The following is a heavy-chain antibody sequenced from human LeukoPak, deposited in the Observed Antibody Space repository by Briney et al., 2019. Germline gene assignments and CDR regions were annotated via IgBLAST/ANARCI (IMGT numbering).Heavy chain of an antibody. CDR1: GYTFTGYY. CDR3: ARVEAGTPRWNY. Sequence: GASVKVSYKASGYTFTGYYIHWVRQAPGQGLEWMGWINPYNGDTKYAQKFQGRVTMARDTPSTIAYMDLSSLRSDDTALYYCARVEAGTPRWNYWGQGTLVSVSS. CDR2: INPYNGDT. V-gene: IGHV1-2*02. D-gene: IGHD6-19*01. J-gene: IGHJ4*02.